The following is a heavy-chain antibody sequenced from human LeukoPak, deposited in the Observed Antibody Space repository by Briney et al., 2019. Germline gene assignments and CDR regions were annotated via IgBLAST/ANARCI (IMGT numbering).Heavy chain of an antibody. J-gene: IGHJ6*03. CDR1: GGSISSYY. CDR3: ARDVRSRGNLGYYYYMDV. D-gene: IGHD4-23*01. CDR2: IYYSGST. Sequence: SETLSLTCTVSGGSISSYYWSWIRQPPGKGLEWIGYIYYSGSTNYNPSLKRRVTISIDTSKTQFSMTLSSVTAADTAVYYCARDVRSRGNLGYYYYMDVWGKGTTVTASS. V-gene: IGHV4-59*01.